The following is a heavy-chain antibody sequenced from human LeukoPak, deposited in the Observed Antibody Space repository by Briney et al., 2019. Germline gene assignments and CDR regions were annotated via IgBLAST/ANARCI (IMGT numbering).Heavy chain of an antibody. CDR1: GGSISSGSYY. CDR3: ARRVLRYFDWLDYYFDY. CDR2: IYTSGST. D-gene: IGHD3-9*01. Sequence: TSQTLSLTCTVSGGSISSGSYYWSWIRQPAGKGLEWIGRIYTSGSTNYNPSLKSRVTISVDTSKNQFSLKLSSVTAADTAVYYCARRVLRYFDWLDYYFDYWGQGTLVTVSS. J-gene: IGHJ4*02. V-gene: IGHV4-61*02.